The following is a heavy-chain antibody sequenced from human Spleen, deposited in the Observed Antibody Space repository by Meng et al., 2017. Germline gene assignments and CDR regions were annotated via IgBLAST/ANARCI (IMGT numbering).Heavy chain of an antibody. CDR2: INPKIGDT. V-gene: IGHV1-2*06. J-gene: IGHJ4*02. CDR3: ARDEDISAAGKLFGDY. Sequence: QFQVVQSGAEVKKPGASVKVSCKASGYTFPDYYLHWVRRAPGQGLEWMGRINPKIGDTHYAQKFQGRVTMTGDTSISTAYMELSGLRSDDTAMYYCARDEDISAAGKLFGDYWGQGTLVTVFS. D-gene: IGHD6-13*01. CDR1: GYTFPDYY.